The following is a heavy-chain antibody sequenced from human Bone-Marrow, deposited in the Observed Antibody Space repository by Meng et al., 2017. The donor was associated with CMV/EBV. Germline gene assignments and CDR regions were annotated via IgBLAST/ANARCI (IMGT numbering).Heavy chain of an antibody. Sequence: GSLRLSCTVSGGSISSSSYYWGWIRQPPGKGLEWIGSIYYSGSTYYNPSLKSRVTISVDTSKNQFSLKLSSVPAADTAVYYCASLQRGSSWYLDYWGQGTLVTVSS. CDR1: GGSISSSSYY. CDR3: ASLQRGSSWYLDY. V-gene: IGHV4-39*01. J-gene: IGHJ4*02. D-gene: IGHD6-13*01. CDR2: IYYSGST.